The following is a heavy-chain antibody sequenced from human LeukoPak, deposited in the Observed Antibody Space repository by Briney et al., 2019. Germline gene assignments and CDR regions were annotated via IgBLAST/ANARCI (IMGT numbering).Heavy chain of an antibody. V-gene: IGHV3-21*01. J-gene: IGHJ5*02. D-gene: IGHD3-10*01. CDR3: VTSMVRGVILHWFDP. CDR2: ISSSSSYI. CDR1: GFTFSSYS. Sequence: GGSLRLSCAASGFTFSSYSMNWVRQAPGKGLEWVSSISSSSSYIYYADSVKGRFTISRDNAKNPLYLQMNSLRAEDTAVYYCVTSMVRGVILHWFDPWGQGTLVTVSS.